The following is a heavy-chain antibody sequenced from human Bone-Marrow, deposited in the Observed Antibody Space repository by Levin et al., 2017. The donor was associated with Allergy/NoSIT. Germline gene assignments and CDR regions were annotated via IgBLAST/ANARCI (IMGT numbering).Heavy chain of an antibody. CDR1: GFTFNAYA. Sequence: LTCVASGFTFNAYAMNWVRRAPGKGLEWVSAMSGTTGSHYYADSVKGRFTISRDSSKKTLFLQMDSLRVEDTATYYCAKGTTVYFYYNGMDAWGQGTTVTVFS. V-gene: IGHV3-23*01. J-gene: IGHJ6*02. D-gene: IGHD2/OR15-2a*01. CDR2: MSGTTGSH. CDR3: AKGTTVYFYYNGMDA.